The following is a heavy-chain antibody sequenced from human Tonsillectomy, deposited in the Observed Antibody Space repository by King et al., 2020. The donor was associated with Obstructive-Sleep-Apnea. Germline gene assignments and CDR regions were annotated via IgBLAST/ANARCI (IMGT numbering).Heavy chain of an antibody. CDR2: IYYSGST. J-gene: IGHJ4*02. CDR3: ARERITMVRGVRHFDY. V-gene: IGHV4-31*11. CDR1: GGSISSGGYY. Sequence: VQLQESGPGLVKPSQTLSLTCAVSGGSISSGGYYWSWIRQHPGKGLEWIGYIYYSGSTYYNPSLKSRVTISVDTSKNQFSLKLSSVTAADTAVYYCARERITMVRGVRHFDYWGQGTLVTVSS. D-gene: IGHD3-10*01.